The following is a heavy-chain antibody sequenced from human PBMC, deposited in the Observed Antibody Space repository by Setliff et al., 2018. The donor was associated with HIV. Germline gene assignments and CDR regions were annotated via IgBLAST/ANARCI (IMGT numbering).Heavy chain of an antibody. CDR1: GYSFTNYW. D-gene: IGHD5-18*01. J-gene: IGHJ4*02. CDR2: IYPGDSDT. CDR3: ASAYSYGPKSFDY. V-gene: IGHV5-51*01. Sequence: PGESLKISCKGSGYSFTNYWIDWVRQMPGKGLEWMGIIYPGDSDTRYSPSFQGQVTISADKSISTAYLQWSSLKASDTAMYYCASAYSYGPKSFDYWGQGTLVTAPQ.